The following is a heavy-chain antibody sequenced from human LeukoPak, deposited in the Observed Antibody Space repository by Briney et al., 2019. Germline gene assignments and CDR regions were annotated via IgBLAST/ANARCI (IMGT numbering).Heavy chain of an antibody. Sequence: SQTLSLTCTVSGGSISSGGYYWSWIRQHPGKGLEWIGHIYYSGSTYYNPSLKSRVTISVDTSKNQFSLKLSSVTAADTAVYYCARVLRVNGSIDYWGQGTLVTVSS. V-gene: IGHV4-31*03. CDR3: ARVLRVNGSIDY. CDR1: GGSISSGGYY. CDR2: IYYSGST. D-gene: IGHD3-10*01. J-gene: IGHJ4*02.